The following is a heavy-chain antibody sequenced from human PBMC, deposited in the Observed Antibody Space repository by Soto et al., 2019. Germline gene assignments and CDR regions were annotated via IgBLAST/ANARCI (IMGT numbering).Heavy chain of an antibody. CDR2: ITGSGCDT. CDR3: AKGSASSRPYYFDS. Sequence: EVQLLESGGVLVQPGGSLRLSCAASGFTFSYYAMSWVRQTPGKGLEWVSAITGSGCDTYYSDSVKGLFTISRDNSEYILYLQMKNLRAADTAFYYCAKGSASSRPYYFDSWGQGTLVPVSS. J-gene: IGHJ4*02. D-gene: IGHD6-6*01. CDR1: GFTFSYYA. V-gene: IGHV3-23*01.